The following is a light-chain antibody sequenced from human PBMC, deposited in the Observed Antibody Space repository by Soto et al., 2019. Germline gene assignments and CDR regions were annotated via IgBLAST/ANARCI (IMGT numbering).Light chain of an antibody. J-gene: IGKJ2*02. Sequence: DIQMTQSPSTLSASVGDRVTITCRASQTISSWLAWYQQRPGKAPKVLIYKASNLGSGVPSRFSGSGSGTEFSLTISILQPDDFATYYCQQYNSFPCTFGQGTKLEI. V-gene: IGKV1-5*03. CDR1: QTISSW. CDR2: KAS. CDR3: QQYNSFPCT.